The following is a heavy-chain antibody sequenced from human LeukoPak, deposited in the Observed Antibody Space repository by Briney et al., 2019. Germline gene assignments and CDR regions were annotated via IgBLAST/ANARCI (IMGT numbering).Heavy chain of an antibody. CDR2: IYYSGST. CDR1: GGSISSGDYY. J-gene: IGHJ4*02. D-gene: IGHD5-18*01. CDR3: ARGDTAMVTRYFDY. Sequence: PSETLSLTCTVSGGSISSGDYYWSWIRQPPGKGLEWIGYIYYSGSTYYNPSLKSRVTISVDTSKNRFSLKLSSVTAADTAVYYCARGDTAMVTRYFDYWGQGTLVTVSS. V-gene: IGHV4-30-4*01.